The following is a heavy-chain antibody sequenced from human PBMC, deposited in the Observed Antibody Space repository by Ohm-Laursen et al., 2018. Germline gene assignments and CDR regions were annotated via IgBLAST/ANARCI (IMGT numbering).Heavy chain of an antibody. V-gene: IGHV3-15*01. CDR3: AKDLLWSGRAGYFDY. CDR1: GFTFSNAW. D-gene: IGHD3-3*01. Sequence: SLRLSCSATGFTFSNAWMSWVRQAPGKGLEWVGRIKNKIDGGTTDYAAPVKGRFTISRDDSKNTLYLQMNSLKTEDTAVYYCAKDLLWSGRAGYFDYWGQGTLVTVSS. J-gene: IGHJ4*02. CDR2: IKNKIDGGTT.